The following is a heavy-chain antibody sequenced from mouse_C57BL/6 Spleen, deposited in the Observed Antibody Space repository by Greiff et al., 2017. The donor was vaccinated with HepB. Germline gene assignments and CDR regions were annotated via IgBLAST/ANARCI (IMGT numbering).Heavy chain of an antibody. CDR3: ARGAYYSNLGYAMDY. V-gene: IGHV1-55*01. CDR2: IYPGSGST. Sequence: QVQLQQPRAELVKPGASVKMSCKASGYTFTSYWITWVKQRPGQGLEWIGDIYPGSGSTNYNEKFKSKATLTVDTSSSTAYMQLSSLTSEDSAVYYCARGAYYSNLGYAMDYWGQGTSVTVSS. D-gene: IGHD2-5*01. J-gene: IGHJ4*01. CDR1: GYTFTSYW.